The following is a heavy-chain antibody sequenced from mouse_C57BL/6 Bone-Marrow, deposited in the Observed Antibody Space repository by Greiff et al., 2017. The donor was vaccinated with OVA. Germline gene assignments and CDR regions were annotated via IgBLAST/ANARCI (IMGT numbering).Heavy chain of an antibody. Sequence: VQLQQPGAELVKPGASVKLSCKASGYTFTSYWMQWVKQRPGQGLEWIGEIDPSDSYTNYNQKFKGKATLTADKSSSTAYMQLSSLTSEDSAVYFCARRDWERWGQGTTLTVSS. J-gene: IGHJ2*01. CDR2: IDPSDSYT. V-gene: IGHV1-50*01. D-gene: IGHD4-1*01. CDR1: GYTFTSYW. CDR3: ARRDWER.